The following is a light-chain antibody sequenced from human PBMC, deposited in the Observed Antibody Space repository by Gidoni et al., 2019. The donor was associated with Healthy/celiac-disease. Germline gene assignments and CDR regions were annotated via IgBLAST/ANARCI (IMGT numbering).Light chain of an antibody. CDR3: QQYNSYSGT. V-gene: IGKV1-5*01. CDR1: QSISSW. Sequence: DIQMTQSPSTLSASVGDRVTIPCRASQSISSWLAWYQQKPGKAPKLPIYDASSLESGVPSRFSGSGSGTEVTLTISSLQPDDFATYYCQQYNSYSGTFGQGTKVEIK. CDR2: DAS. J-gene: IGKJ1*01.